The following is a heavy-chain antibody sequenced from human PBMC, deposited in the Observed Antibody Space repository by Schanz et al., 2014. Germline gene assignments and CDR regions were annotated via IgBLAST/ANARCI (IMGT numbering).Heavy chain of an antibody. J-gene: IGHJ3*02. CDR1: GGTFSNYN. CDR3: ARDIGGLVVTPIDAFDI. V-gene: IGHV1-69*01. CDR2: IIPVFATP. D-gene: IGHD2-21*02. Sequence: QVQLVQSGAEVKKPGSSVKVSCKASGGTFSNYNIIWVRQAPGQRLEWMGGIIPVFATPNYAQKFQGRVAITADESTSTAYMELSSLRSEDTAVYYCARDIGGLVVTPIDAFDIWGQGTLVTVSS.